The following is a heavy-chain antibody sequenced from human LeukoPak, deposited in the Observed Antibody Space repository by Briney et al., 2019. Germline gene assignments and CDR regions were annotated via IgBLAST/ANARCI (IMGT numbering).Heavy chain of an antibody. D-gene: IGHD4-17*01. Sequence: PGGSLRLSCAASGFTFSSYSMNWVRQAPGKGLEWVSSISSSSSYIYYADSVKGRFTISRDNAKNSLYLQMNSLRAEDTAVYYCARSDHRNFYGDYVLGYWGQGTLVTVSS. V-gene: IGHV3-21*01. CDR1: GFTFSSYS. CDR2: ISSSSSYI. J-gene: IGHJ4*02. CDR3: ARSDHRNFYGDYVLGY.